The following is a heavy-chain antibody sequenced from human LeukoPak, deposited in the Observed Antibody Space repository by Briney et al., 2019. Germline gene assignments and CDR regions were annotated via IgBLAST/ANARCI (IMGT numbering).Heavy chain of an antibody. D-gene: IGHD5-18*01. Sequence: ASVKVSCKTSGYSFTNYGITWVRQAPGQGLEWMGWISGYNSKPFYAQNFQGRVTMTTDTSTSTVYMEVRSLRSDDTAVYYCAREASSSYGSYFDYWGQGTLVTVSS. CDR2: ISGYNSKP. CDR1: GYSFTNYG. V-gene: IGHV1-18*01. J-gene: IGHJ4*02. CDR3: AREASSSYGSYFDY.